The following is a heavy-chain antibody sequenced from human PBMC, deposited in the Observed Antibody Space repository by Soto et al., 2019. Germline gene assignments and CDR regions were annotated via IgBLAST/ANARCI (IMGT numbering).Heavy chain of an antibody. D-gene: IGHD3-9*01. CDR2: ISAYNGNT. V-gene: IGHV1-18*01. J-gene: IGHJ3*02. Sequence: ASVKVSCKASGGTFSSYAISWVRQAPGQGLEWMGWISAYNGNTNYAQKLQGRVTMTTDTSTSTAYMELRSLRSDDTAVYYCARDSYYDILTGRAFDIWGQGTMVTVSS. CDR3: ARDSYYDILTGRAFDI. CDR1: GGTFSSYA.